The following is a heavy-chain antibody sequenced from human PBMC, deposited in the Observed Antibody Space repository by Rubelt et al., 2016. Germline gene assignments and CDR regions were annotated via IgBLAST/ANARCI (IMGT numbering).Heavy chain of an antibody. CDR2: IIPIFGTA. CDR3: ARAQRIRLLMVYAPTFDY. J-gene: IGHJ4*02. Sequence: QVQLVQSGAEVKKPGSSVMVSCKASGGTFRSYAISWVRQAPGQGLEWMGGIIPIFGTATYAQKFQGRVTITRATSASTAYMGLSSLRSEDTAVYYCARAQRIRLLMVYAPTFDYWGQGTLVTVSS. CDR1: GGTFRSYA. D-gene: IGHD2-8*01. V-gene: IGHV1-69*06.